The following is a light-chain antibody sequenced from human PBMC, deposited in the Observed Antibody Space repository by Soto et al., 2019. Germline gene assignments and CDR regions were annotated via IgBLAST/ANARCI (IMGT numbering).Light chain of an antibody. J-gene: IGKJ4*01. V-gene: IGKV3-20*01. CDR3: QQFRGSPLT. CDR1: QSLSDTY. CDR2: VAS. Sequence: EIVLTQSPGTLSLSPGERATLSCRASQSLSDTYLAWYQQKPGQAPRLLIFVASIRATGIPDRFSGSGSGSDFTLTISRLQPEDFAVYYCQQFRGSPLTFGGGTKVDIK.